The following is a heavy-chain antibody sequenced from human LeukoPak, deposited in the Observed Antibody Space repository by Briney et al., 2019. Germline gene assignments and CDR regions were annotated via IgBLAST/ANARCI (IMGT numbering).Heavy chain of an antibody. D-gene: IGHD6-6*01. Sequence: ASVKVSCKASGYTFTSYDINWVRQATGQGLEWMGWMNPNSGNTGYAQKFQGRVTITRNTSISTAYMELSNLRSEDTAVYYRARGPTIWYSSSSRFDAWGQGTLVTVSS. V-gene: IGHV1-8*03. CDR1: GYTFTSYD. CDR3: ARGPTIWYSSSSRFDA. J-gene: IGHJ5*02. CDR2: MNPNSGNT.